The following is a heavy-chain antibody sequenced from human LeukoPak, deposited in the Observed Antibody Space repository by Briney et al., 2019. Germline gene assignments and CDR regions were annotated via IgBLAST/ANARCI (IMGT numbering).Heavy chain of an antibody. Sequence: GESLKISCKGSVYTFTNYWIGWVRQMSGKGLEWMGIISPGDSDTRYSPSFQGQVTISADKSIITAYLQWSSLKASDTAMYYCARTGYSSGWYGSFDIWGQGTLVTVSS. CDR2: ISPGDSDT. J-gene: IGHJ3*02. D-gene: IGHD6-19*01. CDR3: ARTGYSSGWYGSFDI. V-gene: IGHV5-51*01. CDR1: VYTFTNYW.